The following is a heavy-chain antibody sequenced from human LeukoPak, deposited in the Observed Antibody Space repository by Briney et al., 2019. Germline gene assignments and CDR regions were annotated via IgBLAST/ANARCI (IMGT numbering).Heavy chain of an antibody. CDR2: ISYDGSNK. CDR1: GFTFSSYA. D-gene: IGHD3-3*01. J-gene: IGHJ4*02. CDR3: ARDRTRFLEWLQFDY. V-gene: IGHV3-30-3*01. Sequence: PGGSLRLSCAASGFTFSSYAMHWVRQAPGKGLEWVAVISYDGSNKYYADSVKGRFTISRDNSKNTLYLQMNSLRAEDTAVYYCARDRTRFLEWLQFDYWGQGTLVTVSS.